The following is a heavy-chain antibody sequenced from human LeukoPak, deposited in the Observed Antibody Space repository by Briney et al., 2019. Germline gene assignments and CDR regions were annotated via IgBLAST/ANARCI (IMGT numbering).Heavy chain of an antibody. V-gene: IGHV1-8*01. D-gene: IGHD2-8*02. J-gene: IGHJ5*02. CDR3: ARDNPSTAFDP. Sequence: ASVNVSCTASGYTFTSYDINWVRQATGQGLEWMGWMNPNSGNTGYAQKFQGRVTMTRNTSISTAYMELSSLRSEDTAVYYCARDNPSTAFDPWGQGTLVTVSS. CDR1: GYTFTSYD. CDR2: MNPNSGNT.